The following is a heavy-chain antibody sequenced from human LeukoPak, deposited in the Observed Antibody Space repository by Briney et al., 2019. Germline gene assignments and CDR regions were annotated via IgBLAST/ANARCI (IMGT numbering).Heavy chain of an antibody. V-gene: IGHV3-7*01. Sequence: GGSLRLSCAASGFTFSDYWMTWVRQAPGKGLEWVANIKQDGSEKYYVDSVKGRFTISRGNAKNSLYLQMNSLRAEDTAVYYCARAGRRGSGLDYWGQGTLVTVSS. CDR2: IKQDGSEK. D-gene: IGHD6-19*01. J-gene: IGHJ4*02. CDR1: GFTFSDYW. CDR3: ARAGRRGSGLDY.